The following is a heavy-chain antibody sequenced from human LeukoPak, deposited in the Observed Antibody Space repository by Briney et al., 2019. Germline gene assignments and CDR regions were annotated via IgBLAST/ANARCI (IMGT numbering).Heavy chain of an antibody. Sequence: SETLSLTCTISGGSINNYYWSWIRQSPRKGLEWIGYIYFSGSSNYNPSLKSRVTMSVDTSKNQFSLNLNSVTAADTAVYYCARHVRSGYNLLDYWGQGTLVTVSS. J-gene: IGHJ4*02. CDR3: ARHVRSGYNLLDY. D-gene: IGHD5-24*01. CDR1: GGSINNYY. CDR2: IYFSGSS. V-gene: IGHV4-59*08.